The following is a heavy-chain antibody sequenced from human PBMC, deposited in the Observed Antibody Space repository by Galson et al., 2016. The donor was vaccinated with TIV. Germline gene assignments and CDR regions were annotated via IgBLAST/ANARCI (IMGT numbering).Heavy chain of an antibody. J-gene: IGHJ5*02. CDR2: FNPDSGAT. CDR1: GYIFINYY. D-gene: IGHD3-22*01. V-gene: IGHV1-2*02. CDR3: ARGRGIYDSSGYFLFDH. Sequence: VKVSCKASGYIFINYYIHWVRQAPGQGLEWLGWFNPDSGATQYAQKFQGRVTMTRDTSISTAYMELRRLISDDTAVYYCARGRGIYDSSGYFLFDHWGQGTLVTVSS.